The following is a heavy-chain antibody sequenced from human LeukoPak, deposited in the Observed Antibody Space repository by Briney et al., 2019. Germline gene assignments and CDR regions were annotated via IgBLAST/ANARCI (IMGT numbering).Heavy chain of an antibody. CDR2: IYHSGST. Sequence: SETLSLTCAVSGGSISSGGYSWSWIRQPPGKGLEWIGYIYHSGSTYYNPSLKSRVTISVDTSKNQFSLKLSSVTAADTAVYYCARAPTYYDYVWGSWIIGFDYWGQGTLVTVSS. CDR1: GGSISSGGYS. D-gene: IGHD3-16*01. V-gene: IGHV4-30-2*01. J-gene: IGHJ4*02. CDR3: ARAPTYYDYVWGSWIIGFDY.